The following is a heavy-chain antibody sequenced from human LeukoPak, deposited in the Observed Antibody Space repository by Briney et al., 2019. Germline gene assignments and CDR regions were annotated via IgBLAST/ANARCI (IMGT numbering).Heavy chain of an antibody. CDR1: GGSISSSSYY. Sequence: SETLSLTCTVSGGSISSSSYYWGWIRQPPGKGLEWIGSIYYSGSTYYNPSLKSRVTISVDTSNNQFSLKLSSVTAADTAVYYCARDGTERYFDWLLPTAFDYWGQGTLVTVSS. D-gene: IGHD3-9*01. CDR3: ARDGTERYFDWLLPTAFDY. V-gene: IGHV4-39*07. CDR2: IYYSGST. J-gene: IGHJ4*02.